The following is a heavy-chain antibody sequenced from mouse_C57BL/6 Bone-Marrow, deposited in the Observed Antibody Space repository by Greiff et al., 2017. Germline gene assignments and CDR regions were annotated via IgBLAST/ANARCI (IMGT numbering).Heavy chain of an antibody. J-gene: IGHJ4*01. CDR2: IYPGSGST. D-gene: IGHD3-3*01. CDR1: GYTFTSYW. V-gene: IGHV1-55*01. CDR3: ARGDGYYAMDY. Sequence: QVQLQQPGAELVKPGASVKMSCKASGYTFTSYWITWVKQRPGQGLEWIGDIYPGSGSTNDNEKFKSKATLTVDTSSSTAYMQLSSLTSEDSAVYYCARGDGYYAMDYWGQGTSVTVSS.